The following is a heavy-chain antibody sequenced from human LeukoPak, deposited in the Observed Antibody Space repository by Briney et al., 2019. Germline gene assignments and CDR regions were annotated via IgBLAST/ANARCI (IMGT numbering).Heavy chain of an antibody. Sequence: PGESLRLSCAASGFTVSSNYMSWVRQAPGKGLELVSVIYSGGSTYYANSVKGRFTISRDNSKNTLYLQMNNLRAEDTAVYYCARGYGGGVGFDYWGQGTLVTVSS. CDR1: GFTVSSNY. D-gene: IGHD4-23*01. V-gene: IGHV3-66*01. CDR3: ARGYGGGVGFDY. J-gene: IGHJ4*02. CDR2: IYSGGST.